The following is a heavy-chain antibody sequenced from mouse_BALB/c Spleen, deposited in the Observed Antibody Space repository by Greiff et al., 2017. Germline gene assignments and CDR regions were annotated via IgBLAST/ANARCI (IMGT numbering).Heavy chain of an antibody. CDR2: ILPGSGST. V-gene: IGHV1-9*01. D-gene: IGHD2-10*02. J-gene: IGHJ1*01. CDR3: ARGGYGNYEEYWYFDV. Sequence: QVQLQQSGAELMKPGASVKISCKATGYTFSSYWIEWVKQRPGHGLEWIGEILPGSGSTNYNEKFKGKATFTADTSSNTAYMQLSSLTSEDSAVYYCARGGYGNYEEYWYFDVWGAGTTVTVSS. CDR1: GYTFSSYW.